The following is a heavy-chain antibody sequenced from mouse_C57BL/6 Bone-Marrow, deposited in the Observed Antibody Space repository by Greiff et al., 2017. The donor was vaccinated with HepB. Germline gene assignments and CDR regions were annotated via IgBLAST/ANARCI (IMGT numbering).Heavy chain of an antibody. CDR1: GYTFTSYW. CDR3: GRSPPSGLLYAMDY. J-gene: IGHJ4*01. Sequence: QVHVKQPGAELVKPGASVKMSCKASGYTFTSYWITWVKQRPGQGLEWIGDIYPGSGSTNYNEKFKSKATLTVDTSSSTAYMQLSSLTSEDSAVYYCGRSPPSGLLYAMDYWGQGTSVTVSS. V-gene: IGHV1-55*01. D-gene: IGHD2-1*01. CDR2: IYPGSGST.